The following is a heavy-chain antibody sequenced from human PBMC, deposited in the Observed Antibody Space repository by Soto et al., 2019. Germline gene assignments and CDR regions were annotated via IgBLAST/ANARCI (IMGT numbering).Heavy chain of an antibody. Sequence: GGSLRLSCAASGFTVSSNYMSWVRQAPGKGLEWVSFIYSGGSTYYAYSVKGRLTISRDNFKNTLYLQMNSLRAEDTAVYYCARDQPGMVDIWGQGTMVTVSS. CDR2: IYSGGST. CDR3: ARDQPGMVDI. J-gene: IGHJ3*02. V-gene: IGHV3-66*01. D-gene: IGHD2-8*01. CDR1: GFTVSSNY.